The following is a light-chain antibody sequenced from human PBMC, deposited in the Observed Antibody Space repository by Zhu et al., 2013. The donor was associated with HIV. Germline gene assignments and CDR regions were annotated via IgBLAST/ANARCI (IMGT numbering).Light chain of an antibody. J-gene: IGKJ1*01. CDR1: QSVTSN. Sequence: EIVMTQSPATLSLSPGERATLSCRASQSVTSNLAWYQQKPGQAPRLLIYAASTLQSGVPSRFSGSGSGTDFTLTISCLQSEDFATYYCQQYYSYPWTFGQGTKVEIK. V-gene: IGKV3-15*01. CDR3: QQYYSYPWT. CDR2: AAS.